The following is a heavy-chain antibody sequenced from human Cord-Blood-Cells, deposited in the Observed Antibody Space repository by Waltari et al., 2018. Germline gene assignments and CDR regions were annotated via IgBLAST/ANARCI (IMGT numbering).Heavy chain of an antibody. D-gene: IGHD3-10*01. CDR3: ARDSLWFGEWAFDI. Sequence: QLQLQESGPGLVKPSETLSLTCTVSGGSISSSSYYWGWIRQPPGKGLEWIGSIYYSGSTYSNPSLKRRVTISVDTSKNQFSLKLSSVTAADTAVYYCARDSLWFGEWAFDIWGQGTMVTVSS. CDR2: IYYSGST. V-gene: IGHV4-39*02. CDR1: GGSISSSSYY. J-gene: IGHJ3*02.